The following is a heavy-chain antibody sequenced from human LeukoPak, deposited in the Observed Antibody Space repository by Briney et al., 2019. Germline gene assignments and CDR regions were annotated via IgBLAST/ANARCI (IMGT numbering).Heavy chain of an antibody. V-gene: IGHV3-7*01. CDR1: GFTFRNYW. Sequence: GGSLRLSCAASGFTFRNYWMGWVRQAPGKGLEWVANIKQDGSEKYYVDSVKGRFTISRDNAKNSLYLQMNSLGAEDTAVYYCARDLAETPSDYWGQGTLVTVSS. CDR2: IKQDGSEK. D-gene: IGHD2-15*01. CDR3: ARDLAETPSDY. J-gene: IGHJ4*02.